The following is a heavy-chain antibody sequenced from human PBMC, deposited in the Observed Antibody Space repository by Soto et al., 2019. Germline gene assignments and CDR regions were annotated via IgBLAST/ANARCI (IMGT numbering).Heavy chain of an antibody. CDR2: IAGVV. V-gene: IGHV3-23*01. D-gene: IGHD3-3*01. CDR3: ARVIWRDDNSWSGYSYFDY. J-gene: IGHJ4*02. Sequence: EVQFLESGGGLVQPGGSLRLSCAASGFTFNRFAVAWVRKAPGKGREWVSAIAGVVYNADSVKGRFTSSRDDSNDTLYLHLNGLRAEDTAGYYCARVIWRDDNSWSGYSYFDYWGPGTLVTVSS. CDR1: GFTFNRFA.